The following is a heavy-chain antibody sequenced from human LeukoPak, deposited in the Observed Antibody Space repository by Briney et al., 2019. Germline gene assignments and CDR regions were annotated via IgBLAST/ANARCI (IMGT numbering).Heavy chain of an antibody. CDR3: ARDRSTVTTWGYYFDY. CDR2: YYPGDSDT. J-gene: IGHJ4*02. CDR1: GYRLNSYW. D-gene: IGHD4-17*01. Sequence: GGSLKLSWKGSGYRLNSYWIGLDRQIPGKGLGGVGVYYPGDSDTRYSPSFQGQVTISADKSISTAYLQWSSLKASDTAMYYCARDRSTVTTWGYYFDYWGQGTLVTVSS. V-gene: IGHV5-51*01.